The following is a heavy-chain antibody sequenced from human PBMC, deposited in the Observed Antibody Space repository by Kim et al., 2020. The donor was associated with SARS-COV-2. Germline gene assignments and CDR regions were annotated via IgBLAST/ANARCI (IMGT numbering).Heavy chain of an antibody. J-gene: IGHJ4*02. CDR3: AKGSITMVRGVYFDY. V-gene: IGHV3-23*01. D-gene: IGHD3-10*01. Sequence: DSVKGRFTISIDNSKTTLYLQMNSLRAEDTAVYYCAKGSITMVRGVYFDYWGQGTLVTVSS.